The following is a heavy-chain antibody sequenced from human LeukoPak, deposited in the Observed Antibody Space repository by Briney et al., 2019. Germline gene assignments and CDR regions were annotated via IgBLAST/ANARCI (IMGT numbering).Heavy chain of an antibody. CDR1: GFIFSHYG. CDR3: SREMESSCSRQNCYGWPHV. J-gene: IGHJ6*04. V-gene: IGHV3-30*02. Sequence: GGSLRLSCAASGFIFSHYGMHWVRQAPGKGLEWGAFTRDDGNNEYYTNSVKGRFTISRDNSKNTLYLQMNSLRAEDTAVYYCSREMESSCSRQNCYGWPHVWGKGTTVTVSS. CDR2: TRDDGNNE. D-gene: IGHD6-13*01.